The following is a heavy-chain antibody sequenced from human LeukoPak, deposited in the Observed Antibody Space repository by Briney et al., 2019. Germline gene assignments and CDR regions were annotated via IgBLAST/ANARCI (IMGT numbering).Heavy chain of an antibody. V-gene: IGHV3-7*01. Sequence: GGSLRLSCAASGFTFSNYWMSWVRQAPGKGLEWVASIKQDGSEKYYVDSVKGRFTISRDNAKNSLYLQMNSLRAEDTAVYYCASEVGAPFGYWGQGTLVTVSS. CDR1: GFTFSNYW. J-gene: IGHJ4*02. D-gene: IGHD1-26*01. CDR2: IKQDGSEK. CDR3: ASEVGAPFGY.